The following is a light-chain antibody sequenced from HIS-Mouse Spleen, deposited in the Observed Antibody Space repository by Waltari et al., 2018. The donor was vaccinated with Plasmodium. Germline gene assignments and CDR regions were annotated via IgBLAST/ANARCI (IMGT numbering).Light chain of an antibody. J-gene: IGLJ3*02. CDR2: EDS. V-gene: IGLV3-10*01. CDR3: YSTDSSGNHRV. CDR1: ALPKKY. Sequence: SYALTQPPSVSVSPGQTARNTCSGDALPKKYAYSYQQNSGQAPVLVIYEDSKRPSGIPERFSGSSSGTMATLTISGAQVEDEADYYCYSTDSSGNHRVFGGGTKLTVL.